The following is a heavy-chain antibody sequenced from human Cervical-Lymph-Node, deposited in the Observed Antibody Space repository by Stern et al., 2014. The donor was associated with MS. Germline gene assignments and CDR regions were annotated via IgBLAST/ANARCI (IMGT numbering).Heavy chain of an antibody. D-gene: IGHD3-10*01. V-gene: IGHV1-69*01. CDR1: GGTFSSSD. Sequence: VQLGQAGAEVQKPGSSVKVSCRGSGGTFSSSDISWVRQAPGQGLEWMGVIIPIIGTANYAQKYQGRVTMTADESTSTAYMELSSLRSEDTAIYYCALGGFGHYFEYWGQGTLVTVSS. CDR2: IIPIIGTA. CDR3: ALGGFGHYFEY. J-gene: IGHJ4*02.